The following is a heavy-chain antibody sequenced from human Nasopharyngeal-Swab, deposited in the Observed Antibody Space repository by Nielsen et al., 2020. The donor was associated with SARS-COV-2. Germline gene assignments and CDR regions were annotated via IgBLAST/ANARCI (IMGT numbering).Heavy chain of an antibody. CDR3: ARDLGSITGTTRYYYYYYGTDV. CDR2: IILIFGTA. V-gene: IGHV1-69*13. CDR1: GGTFSSYA. Sequence: SVKVSCKASGGTFSSYAISWVRQAPGQGLEWMGGIILIFGTANYAQKFQGRVTITADESTSTAYMELSSLRSEDTAVYYCARDLGSITGTTRYYYYYYGTDVWGQGTTVTVSS. D-gene: IGHD1/OR15-1a*01. J-gene: IGHJ6*02.